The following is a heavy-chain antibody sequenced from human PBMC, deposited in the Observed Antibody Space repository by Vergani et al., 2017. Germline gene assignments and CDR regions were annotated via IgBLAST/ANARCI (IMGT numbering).Heavy chain of an antibody. CDR1: GGTFSSYA. Sequence: QVQLVQSGAEVKKPGSSVKVPCKASGGTFSSYAISWVRQAPGQGLEWMGGIISILGTANYAQTFQGRVTITADESTSTAYMELSSRGSEDTAVYYCARPPYSGSYWYWFGPWGQGTLVTVSS. V-gene: IGHV1-69*01. J-gene: IGHJ5*02. CDR3: ARPPYSGSYWYWFGP. D-gene: IGHD1-26*01. CDR2: IISILGTA.